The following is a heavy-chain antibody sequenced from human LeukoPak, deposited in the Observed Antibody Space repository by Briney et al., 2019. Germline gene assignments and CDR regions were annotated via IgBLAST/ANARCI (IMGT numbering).Heavy chain of an antibody. J-gene: IGHJ4*02. CDR1: GYSFTSYW. CDR3: ARLPAYYYDSSGYYYFDY. V-gene: IGHV5-51*01. Sequence: GESLKISCKGSGYSFTSYWIGWVRQMPGKGLEWMGIIYPGDSGTRYSPSFQGQVTISADKSISTAYLQWSSLKASDTAMYYCARLPAYYYDSSGYYYFDYWGQGTLVTVSS. D-gene: IGHD3-22*01. CDR2: IYPGDSGT.